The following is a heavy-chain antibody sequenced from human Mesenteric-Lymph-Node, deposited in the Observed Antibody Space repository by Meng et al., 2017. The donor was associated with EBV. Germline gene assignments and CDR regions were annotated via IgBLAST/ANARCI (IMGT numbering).Heavy chain of an antibody. CDR3: AKITNSGGFNYFDY. CDR1: GGSISSSNL. CDR2: LFHSGST. V-gene: IGHV4-4*02. D-gene: IGHD2-15*01. J-gene: IGHJ4*02. Sequence: QVQLRESGPGLVKPSGTLSPTCAVSGGSISSSNLWSWVRQPPGKGLAWIGELFHSGSTNYNPSLRSRVTISVDKSKNQFSLKLSSVTAADTAVYYCAKITNSGGFNYFDYWGQGTLVTVSS.